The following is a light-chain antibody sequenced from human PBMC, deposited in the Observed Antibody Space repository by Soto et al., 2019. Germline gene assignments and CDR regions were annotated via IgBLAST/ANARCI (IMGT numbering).Light chain of an antibody. V-gene: IGLV2-14*01. CDR2: HVS. CDR3: SSYTSTSTYV. CDR1: SSDVGGYNY. J-gene: IGLJ1*01. Sequence: QSALTQPASVSGSPGQSITISCTGTSSDVGGYNYVSWYQQYPGKAPKLMIYHVSNRPSGVSNRFSGPKSGNSASLTISGLQAEDEADYYCSSYTSTSTYVSGTGTKVTVL.